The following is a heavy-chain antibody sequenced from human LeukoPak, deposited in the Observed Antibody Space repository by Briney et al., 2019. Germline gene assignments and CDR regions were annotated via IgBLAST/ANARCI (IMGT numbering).Heavy chain of an antibody. D-gene: IGHD5-18*01. J-gene: IGHJ4*02. CDR1: GYTFTGYY. CDR3: ARGPRGYSYGPTLDY. Sequence: ASVKVSCKASGYTFTGYYMHWVRQAPGQGLEWMGRINPNSGGTNYAQKFQGRVTMTRDTSISTVYMELSRLRSDDTAVYYCARGPRGYSYGPTLDYWGQGTLVTVSS. V-gene: IGHV1-2*06. CDR2: INPNSGGT.